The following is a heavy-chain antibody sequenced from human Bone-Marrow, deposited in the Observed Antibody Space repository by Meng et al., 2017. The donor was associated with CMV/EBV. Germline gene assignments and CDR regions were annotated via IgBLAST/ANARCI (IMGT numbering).Heavy chain of an antibody. J-gene: IGHJ6*02. CDR1: GFTFSDYY. CDR2: ISSSGSTI. CDR3: ARGSGLATIRNYYYYYGMDV. Sequence: GGSLRLSCAASGFTFSDYYMSWIRQAPGKGLEWASYISSSGSTIYYADSVKGRFTISRDNAKNSLYLQMNSLRAEDTAVYYCARGSGLATIRNYYYYYGMDVWGQGTTVTVSS. D-gene: IGHD5-24*01. V-gene: IGHV3-11*04.